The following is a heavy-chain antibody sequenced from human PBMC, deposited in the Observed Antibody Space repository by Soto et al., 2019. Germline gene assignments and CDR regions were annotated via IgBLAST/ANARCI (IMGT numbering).Heavy chain of an antibody. CDR2: ISGSGGST. V-gene: IGHV3-23*01. Sequence: PGGSLRLSCAASGFTFSSYAMSWVRQAPGKGLEWVSAISGSGGSTYYADSVKGRFTISRDNSKNTLYLQMNSLRAEDTAVYYCAKGDSGSYSYYYYGMDVWGQGTPVTVSS. CDR1: GFTFSSYA. D-gene: IGHD1-26*01. J-gene: IGHJ6*02. CDR3: AKGDSGSYSYYYYGMDV.